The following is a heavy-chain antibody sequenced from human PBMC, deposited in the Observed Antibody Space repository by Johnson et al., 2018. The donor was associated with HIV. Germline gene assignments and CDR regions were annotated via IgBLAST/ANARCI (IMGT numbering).Heavy chain of an antibody. CDR3: ARFEAFITTHRVVGEAFDI. CDR2: INSDGSNT. Sequence: EQLVESGGGLIQPGGSLRLSCAASGFTVSSNYMSWVRQAPGKGLEWVSRINSDGSNTTYADSVKGRFTISRDNAKNTLYLQMHNLRAEDTAVYYCARFEAFITTHRVVGEAFDIGGQGTMVIVSS. CDR1: GFTVSSNY. V-gene: IGHV3-74*02. D-gene: IGHD3-10*01. J-gene: IGHJ3*02.